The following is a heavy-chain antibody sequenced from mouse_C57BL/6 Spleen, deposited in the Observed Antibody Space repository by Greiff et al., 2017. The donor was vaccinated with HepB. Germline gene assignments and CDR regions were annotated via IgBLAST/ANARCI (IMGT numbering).Heavy chain of an antibody. CDR3: ARRGYSNWFAY. V-gene: IGHV1-52*01. CDR1: GYTFTSYW. D-gene: IGHD2-5*01. J-gene: IGHJ3*01. Sequence: VQLQQSGAELVRPGSSVKLSCKASGYTFTSYWMHWVKQRPIQGLEWIGNIDPSDSETHYNQKFKDKATLTVDKSSSTAYMQLSSLTSEDSAVYYCARRGYSNWFAYWGQGTLVTVSA. CDR2: IDPSDSET.